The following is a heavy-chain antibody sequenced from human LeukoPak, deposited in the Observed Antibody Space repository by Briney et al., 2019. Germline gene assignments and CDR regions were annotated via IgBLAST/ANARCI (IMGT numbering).Heavy chain of an antibody. V-gene: IGHV4-59*11. CDR1: DGPIRSHY. Sequence: TSETLSLTCTVSDGPIRSHYWTWIRQSPIKGLEWIGDISNSGSTEYNPSLRSRVTISIDTSRSQFSLRLSSVTAADTAVYYCGRDALVGFLSYYYIDVWGKGITVTVSS. D-gene: IGHD3-10*01. J-gene: IGHJ6*03. CDR2: ISNSGST. CDR3: GRDALVGFLSYYYIDV.